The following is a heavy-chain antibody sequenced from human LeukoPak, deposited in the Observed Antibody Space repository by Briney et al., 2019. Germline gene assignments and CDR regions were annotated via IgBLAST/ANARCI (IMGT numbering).Heavy chain of an antibody. CDR1: GFTVSSNY. V-gene: IGHV3-66*01. D-gene: IGHD4-17*01. Sequence: GGSLRLSCAASGFTVSSNYMNWVRQAPGKGLEWVSLIYSGGSTHYADSVKGRFTISRDNAKNSLYLQMNSLRDEDTAVYYCARDLSHYGDYYFDYWGQGTLVTVSS. CDR3: ARDLSHYGDYYFDY. J-gene: IGHJ4*02. CDR2: IYSGGST.